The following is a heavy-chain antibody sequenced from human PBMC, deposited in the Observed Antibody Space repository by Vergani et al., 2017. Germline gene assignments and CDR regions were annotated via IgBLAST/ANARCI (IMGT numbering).Heavy chain of an antibody. J-gene: IGHJ6*02. V-gene: IGHV1-69*06. CDR3: AREFGRFGELGFDGMDV. CDR2: IIPIIGTT. CDR1: GCTFTSYA. Sequence: QVQLVQSGAEVKKPGASVKFSCKAPGCTFTSYAISWVRQAPGQGLEWVGGIIPIIGTTNYTQKFQGRVTITADKATSTAYMELNGLGSEATAVYYCAREFGRFGELGFDGMDVWGQGTTVTVYS. D-gene: IGHD3-10*01.